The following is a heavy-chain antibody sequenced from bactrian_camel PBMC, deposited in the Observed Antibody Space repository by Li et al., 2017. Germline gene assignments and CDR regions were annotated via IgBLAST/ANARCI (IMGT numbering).Heavy chain of an antibody. Sequence: VQLVESGGGSVQAGGSLRLSCVASGVTYNIYCMGWFRQPPGKEREGVAIIDSDGSTGYEDSVKGRFTISRDNDQNTIYLQMNSLKSEDTALYYCAKAFRYGGSWPDFGYWGQGTQVTVS. CDR1: GVTYNIYC. CDR3: AKAFRYGGSWPDFGY. D-gene: IGHD6*01. V-gene: IGHV3S1*01. J-gene: IGHJ6*01. CDR2: IDSDGST.